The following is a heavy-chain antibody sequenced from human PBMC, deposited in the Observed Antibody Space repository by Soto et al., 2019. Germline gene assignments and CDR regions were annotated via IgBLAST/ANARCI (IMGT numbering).Heavy chain of an antibody. J-gene: IGHJ6*02. D-gene: IGHD6-6*01. CDR2: IIPIFGTA. CDR3: ARSSSSLYSYYGMDV. CDR1: GCTFSSYA. Sequence: QVQLVQSGAEVKKPGSSVKVSCKASGCTFSSYAISWVRQAPGQGREWMGGIIPIFGTANYAQKFQVRVTITADESTRTAYMELNSLRSADTAVYYCARSSSSLYSYYGMDVWGQGTTVTVSS. V-gene: IGHV1-69*01.